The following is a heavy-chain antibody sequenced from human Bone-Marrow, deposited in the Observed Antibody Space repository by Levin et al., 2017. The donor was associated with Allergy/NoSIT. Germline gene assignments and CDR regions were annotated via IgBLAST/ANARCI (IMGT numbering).Heavy chain of an antibody. CDR2: ISYDSNIK. Sequence: HPGGSLRLSCAASGFTFSTHSMHWVRQAPGKGLEWVAVISYDSNIKDFGDSVKGRVTLSRDNSKKTLYLLMDSLKPEDTAVYYCARGGHSSGSPLDSWGQGTLVTVSS. J-gene: IGHJ4*02. D-gene: IGHD3-10*01. V-gene: IGHV3-30*03. CDR3: ARGGHSSGSPLDS. CDR1: GFTFSTHS.